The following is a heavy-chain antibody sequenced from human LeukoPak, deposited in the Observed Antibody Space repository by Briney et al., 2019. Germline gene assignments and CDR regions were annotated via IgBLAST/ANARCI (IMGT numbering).Heavy chain of an antibody. V-gene: IGHV3-23*01. Sequence: GGSLRLSCAASGFTFSSYAMSWVRQAPGKGLEWVSAISGSGGSTYYADSVKGRFTISRDNSKNTLYLQMNSLRAEDTAVYYCARMGYYYDSSGYYVNFDYWGQGTLVTVSP. CDR1: GFTFSSYA. CDR2: ISGSGGST. J-gene: IGHJ4*02. CDR3: ARMGYYYDSSGYYVNFDY. D-gene: IGHD3-22*01.